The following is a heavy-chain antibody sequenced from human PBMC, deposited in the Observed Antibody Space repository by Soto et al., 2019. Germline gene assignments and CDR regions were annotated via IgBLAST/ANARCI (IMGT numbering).Heavy chain of an antibody. J-gene: IGHJ4*02. CDR3: ATPPGGGGY. Sequence: EVQLVESGGGLIQPGGSLRLSCAVSGFTVSNNYMSWVRQAPGKGLEGVSVIYSGGYTAYGDSVKGRFTISRDNSKNTLSPQKNTRIPPARAVFSGATPPGGGGYWGQGTLVTVSS. CDR2: IYSGGYT. V-gene: IGHV3-53*01. CDR1: GFTVSNNY. D-gene: IGHD3-10*01.